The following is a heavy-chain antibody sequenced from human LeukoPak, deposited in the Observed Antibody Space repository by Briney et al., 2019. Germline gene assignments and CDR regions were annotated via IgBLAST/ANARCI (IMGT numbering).Heavy chain of an antibody. D-gene: IGHD3-10*01. CDR3: ARGRYTYGSGSDY. CDR2: IIPIFGTA. J-gene: IGHJ4*02. CDR1: GGTFSSYA. V-gene: IGHV1-69*13. Sequence: ASVTVSCTASGGTFSSYAISWVRQAPGQGLEWMGGIIPIFGTANYAQKFQGRVTITADESTSTAYMELSSLRSEDTAVYYCARGRYTYGSGSDYWGQGTLVTVSS.